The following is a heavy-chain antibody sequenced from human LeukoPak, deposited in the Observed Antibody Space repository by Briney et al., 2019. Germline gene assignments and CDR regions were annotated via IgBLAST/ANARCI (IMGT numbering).Heavy chain of an antibody. CDR2: INHSGST. J-gene: IGHJ5*02. Sequence: SETLSLTCAVYGGSFSGYYWSWIRQPPGKGREWIGEINHSGSTNYNPSLKSRVTISVDTSKNQFSLKLSSVTAADTAVYYCARGGIRIWFGESLAWFDPWGQGTLVTVSS. D-gene: IGHD3-10*01. V-gene: IGHV4-34*01. CDR3: ARGGIRIWFGESLAWFDP. CDR1: GGSFSGYY.